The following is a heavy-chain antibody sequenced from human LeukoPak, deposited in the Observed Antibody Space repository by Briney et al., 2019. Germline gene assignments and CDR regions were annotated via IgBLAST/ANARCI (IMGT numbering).Heavy chain of an antibody. Sequence: SETLSLTCTVSGGSISSYYWSWIRQPPGKGLEWIGYIYYSGSTNYNPSLKSRVTISVDTSKNQFSLKLSSVTAADTAVYYCARGSSRDPFDYWGQGTLVTVSS. CDR3: ARGSSRDPFDY. V-gene: IGHV4-59*01. J-gene: IGHJ4*02. D-gene: IGHD6-13*01. CDR2: IYYSGST. CDR1: GGSISSYY.